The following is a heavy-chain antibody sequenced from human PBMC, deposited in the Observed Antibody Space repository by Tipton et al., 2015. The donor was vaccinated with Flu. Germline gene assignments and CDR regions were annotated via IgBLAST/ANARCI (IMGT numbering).Heavy chain of an antibody. CDR3: ARSGSKGSSPDY. D-gene: IGHD6-13*01. V-gene: IGHV4-4*07. Sequence: TLSLTCTVSGGSISSYYWSWIRQPAGKGLEWIGRMYTSGSTNYNPSLKSRVTMSVDTSKNQFSLNLTAVTAADTAVYYCARSGSKGSSPDYWGQGTPVTVSS. CDR1: GGSISSYY. J-gene: IGHJ4*02. CDR2: MYTSGST.